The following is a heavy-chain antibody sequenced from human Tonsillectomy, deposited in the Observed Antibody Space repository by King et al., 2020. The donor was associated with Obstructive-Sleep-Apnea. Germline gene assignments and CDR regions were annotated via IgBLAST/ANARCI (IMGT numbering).Heavy chain of an antibody. J-gene: IGHJ3*01. CDR3: VREGYTSGRAPAFDF. CDR2: ISLDGRSQ. D-gene: IGHD6-19*01. CDR1: GFSFRTRV. Sequence: QLVQSGGGVVQPGESLIVSCAASGFSFRTRVMHWVRRAPGKGLEWVAGISLDGRSQHFADSVRGRFTISSDDSKNTLYLPINSLRPEDTAVYYCVREGYTSGRAPAFDFWGQGTMVTVSS. V-gene: IGHV3-30*03.